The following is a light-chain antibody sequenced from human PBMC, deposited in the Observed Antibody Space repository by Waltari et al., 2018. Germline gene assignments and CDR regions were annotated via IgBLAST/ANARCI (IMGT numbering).Light chain of an antibody. V-gene: IGLV3-19*01. CDR2: GKN. J-gene: IGLJ2*01. CDR3: NSRDSSDNHLV. CDR1: SLRSYY. Sequence: SSELTQDPAVSVALGQTVRITCQGDSLRSYYLSRYQQKPGQAPVVVIYGKNNRPSGIPDRFSGYSSGNTASLTITGAQAEDEADYYCNSRDSSDNHLVFGGGTKLTVL.